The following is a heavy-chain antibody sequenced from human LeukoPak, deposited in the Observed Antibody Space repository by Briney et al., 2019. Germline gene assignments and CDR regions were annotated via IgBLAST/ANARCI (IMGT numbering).Heavy chain of an antibody. Sequence: SETLSLTCTVSGGSISSYYWSWIRQPPGKGLEWIGYIYYSGSTNYNPSLKSRVTISVDTPKNQFSLKLSSVTAADTAVYYCARSYDYFDYWGRGTLVTVSS. CDR3: ARSYDYFDY. D-gene: IGHD1-26*01. J-gene: IGHJ4*02. V-gene: IGHV4-59*08. CDR1: GGSISSYY. CDR2: IYYSGST.